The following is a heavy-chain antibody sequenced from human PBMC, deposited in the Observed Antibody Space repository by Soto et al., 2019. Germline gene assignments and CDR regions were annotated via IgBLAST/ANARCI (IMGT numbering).Heavy chain of an antibody. CDR1: GGSISSSSYY. Sequence: PSETLSLTCTFSGGSISSSSYYWGWIRQPPGKGLEWIGSIYYSGSTYYNPSLKSRVTISVDTSKNQFSLKLSSVTAADTAVYYCARLPQLRYYYDYMDVWGKGTTVTVSS. J-gene: IGHJ6*03. D-gene: IGHD2-2*01. CDR2: IYYSGST. V-gene: IGHV4-39*01. CDR3: ARLPQLRYYYDYMDV.